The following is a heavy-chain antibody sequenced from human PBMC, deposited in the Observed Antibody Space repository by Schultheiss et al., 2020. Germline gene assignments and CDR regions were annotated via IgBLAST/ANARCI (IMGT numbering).Heavy chain of an antibody. V-gene: IGHV3-30-3*01. CDR2: ISYDGSNK. CDR1: GFTFSNAW. J-gene: IGHJ6*02. CDR3: ARRKGANWGSSGGMDV. Sequence: GGSLRLSCAASGFTFSNAWMNWVRQAPGKGLEWVAVISYDGSNKYYADSVKGRFTISRDNAKNSLYLQMNSLRAEDTAVYYCARRKGANWGSSGGMDVWGQGTTVTVSS. D-gene: IGHD7-27*01.